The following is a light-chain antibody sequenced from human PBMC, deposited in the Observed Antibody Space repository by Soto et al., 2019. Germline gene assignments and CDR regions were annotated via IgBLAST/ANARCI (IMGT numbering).Light chain of an antibody. V-gene: IGLV1-40*01. CDR3: QSYDSSWSYVI. CDR2: GDT. CDR1: SSNIGAGYD. J-gene: IGLJ2*01. Sequence: QSVLTQPPSVSGAPGQRVTISCTGSSSNIGAGYDVHWYQHLPGTAPKLLIYGDTNRPSGVPDRFSGSKSGTSASLAISGLQAEDEADYYCQSYDSSWSYVIFGGGTKLTVL.